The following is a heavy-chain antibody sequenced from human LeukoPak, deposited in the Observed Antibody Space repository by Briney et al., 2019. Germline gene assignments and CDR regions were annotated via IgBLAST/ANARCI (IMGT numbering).Heavy chain of an antibody. J-gene: IGHJ6*02. CDR1: GFTVSSNY. Sequence: PGGSLRLSCAASGFTVSSNYMSWVRQAPGKGLEWVSVIYSGGSTYYADSVKGRFTISRDNSKNTLYLQMNSLRAENTDVYYCARYSIAVAGTDYYYSMYVWGQGTTVTVS. CDR3: ARYSIAVAGTDYYYSMYV. CDR2: IYSGGST. D-gene: IGHD6-19*01. V-gene: IGHV3-53*01.